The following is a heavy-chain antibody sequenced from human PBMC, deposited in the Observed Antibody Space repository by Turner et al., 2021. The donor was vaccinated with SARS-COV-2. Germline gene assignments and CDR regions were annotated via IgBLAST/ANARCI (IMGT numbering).Heavy chain of an antibody. Sequence: EAHLLESGGGLVPPVGSLRLSCAASGFTFSNSAMSWVREGPGKGLEWVSTISSSGGTTYYAASVKGRFTISRDNSKNTLYLQMTSLRAGDTALYYCANVGSYFFDYWGQGTLVTVSS. CDR3: ANVGSYFFDY. V-gene: IGHV3-23*01. J-gene: IGHJ4*02. CDR1: GFTFSNSA. CDR2: ISSSGGTT. D-gene: IGHD3-10*01.